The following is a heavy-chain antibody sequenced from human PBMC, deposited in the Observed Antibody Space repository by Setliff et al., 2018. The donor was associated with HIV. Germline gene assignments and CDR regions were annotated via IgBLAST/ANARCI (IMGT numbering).Heavy chain of an antibody. CDR3: ARAVVFASGNFWFDP. CDR2: VYYTGTS. D-gene: IGHD3-3*01. J-gene: IGHJ5*02. Sequence: SETLSLTCTVSGVSVSSGGYYWSWIRQHPGKGLEWIGYVYYTGTSYFNPSVKSRVSISLGSPSSEFSLRLTSVSAADTAVYYCARAVVFASGNFWFDPWGPGALVTVSS. V-gene: IGHV4-31*03. CDR1: GVSVSSGGYY.